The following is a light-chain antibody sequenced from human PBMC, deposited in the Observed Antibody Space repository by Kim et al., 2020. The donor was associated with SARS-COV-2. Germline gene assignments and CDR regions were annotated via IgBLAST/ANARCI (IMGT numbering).Light chain of an antibody. V-gene: IGKV3-15*01. J-gene: IGKJ4*01. Sequence: EVVMTQSPATLSVSPGEGATLTCRASESVGNKLAWYQQKPGQAPRLLISDASIRATGIPARFTGSGSGTEFALTISSIQSEDIAVYYCQQYNNWPPVTFGGGTKVDIK. CDR2: DAS. CDR1: ESVGNK. CDR3: QQYNNWPPVT.